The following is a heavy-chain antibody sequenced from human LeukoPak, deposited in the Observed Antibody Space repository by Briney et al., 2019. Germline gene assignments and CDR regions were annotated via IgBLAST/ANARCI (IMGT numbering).Heavy chain of an antibody. CDR3: AKRPLSSCN. CDR1: GFTMRDND. J-gene: IGHJ4*01. V-gene: IGHV3-66*01. CDR2: IYSGGST. Sequence: GGSLRLSCAASGFTMRDNDMTWVRQAPGKGLEWVSLIYSGGSTSYADSVKGGFTISRDNSKNTLYLQMNSLRAEDTAVYYCAKRPLSSCNWGLGTLVTVSS.